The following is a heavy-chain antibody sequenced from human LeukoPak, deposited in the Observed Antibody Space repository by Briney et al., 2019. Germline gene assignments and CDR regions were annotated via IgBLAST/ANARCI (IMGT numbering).Heavy chain of an antibody. Sequence: ASVKVSCKASGYTFTGYYMHWVRQAPGQGLEWMGWINPNSGGTNYAQKFQGRVTMTRDTSISTAYMELSRLRSEDTAVYYCARDYCTSCPAPHMDVWGKGTTVTVSS. CDR3: ARDYCTSCPAPHMDV. D-gene: IGHD2-2*01. CDR1: GYTFTGYY. J-gene: IGHJ6*03. V-gene: IGHV1-2*02. CDR2: INPNSGGT.